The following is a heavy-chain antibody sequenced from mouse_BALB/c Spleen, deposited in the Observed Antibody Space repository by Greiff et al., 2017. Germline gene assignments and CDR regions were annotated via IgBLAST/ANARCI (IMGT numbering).Heavy chain of an antibody. V-gene: IGHV14-3*02. CDR3: ARSGGNWYFDV. D-gene: IGHD2-14*01. CDR2: IDPANGNT. Sequence: VQLQQSGAELVKPGASVKLSCTASGFNIKDTYMSWVKQRPEQGLEWIGRIDPANGNTKYDPKFQGKATITADTSSNTAYLQLSSLTSEDTAVYYCARSGGNWYFDVWGAGTTVTVSS. J-gene: IGHJ1*01. CDR1: GFNIKDTY.